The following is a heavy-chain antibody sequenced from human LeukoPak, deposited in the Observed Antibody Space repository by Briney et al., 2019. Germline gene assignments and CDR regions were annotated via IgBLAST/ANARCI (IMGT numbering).Heavy chain of an antibody. CDR1: GFTFDYYT. Sequence: GGSLRLSCAASGFTFDYYTMYWVRQGPEKGLEWVSLISMDGVNTFYADSVKGRFTISRDNNKNSLYLQMNGLRTDDTGLYYCVKGRRRGYAYGTLESWGQGTLVTVSS. CDR3: VKGRRRGYAYGTLES. CDR2: ISMDGVNT. V-gene: IGHV3-43*01. D-gene: IGHD5-18*01. J-gene: IGHJ4*02.